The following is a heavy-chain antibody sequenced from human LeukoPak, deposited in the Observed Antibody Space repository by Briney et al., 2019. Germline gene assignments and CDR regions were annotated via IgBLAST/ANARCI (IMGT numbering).Heavy chain of an antibody. J-gene: IGHJ5*02. CDR1: GYSISSAYY. V-gene: IGHV4-38-2*01. CDR3: ARRGGASSSWYDWFDP. Sequence: SETLSLTCSVSGYSISSAYYWGWIRQPPGKGLEWIGTFHYSGSTSYNPSLKSRVTISVDSSKNQFSLKLSSVTAADTAVYYCARRGGASSSWYDWFDPWGQGTLVTVSS. D-gene: IGHD6-13*01. CDR2: FHYSGST.